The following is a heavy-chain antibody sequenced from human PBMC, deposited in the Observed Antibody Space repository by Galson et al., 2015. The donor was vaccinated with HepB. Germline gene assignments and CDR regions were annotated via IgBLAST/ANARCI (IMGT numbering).Heavy chain of an antibody. Sequence: SVKVSCTVAGYRFNTSGVNWVRQAPGKGLEWFGRISNGNKAYEQKVMGRVSMTTDASTNTAYTELRSLRSDDTAMYYCARGGMATIGGTTFDYWGQGTLVTVSS. D-gene: IGHD5-24*01. J-gene: IGHJ4*02. V-gene: IGHV1-18*01. CDR3: ARGGMATIGGTTFDY. CDR2: ISNGNK. CDR1: GYRFNTSG.